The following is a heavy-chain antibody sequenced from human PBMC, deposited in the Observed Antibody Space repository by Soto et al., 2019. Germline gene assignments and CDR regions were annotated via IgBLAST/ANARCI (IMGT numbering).Heavy chain of an antibody. CDR2: ISGDGINT. Sequence: QIQLVESGGDVVQPGRSLRLSCAASGFNFGFFGMHWVRQAPGKGLEWVAFISGDGINTHYADSVRGRFTLSRDYSKKTMYLQMDTLSEDDTDIYYCARGNLSFDFDSWGQGTLVTVSS. CDR3: ARGNLSFDFDS. CDR1: GFNFGFFG. V-gene: IGHV3-30*03. D-gene: IGHD3-10*01. J-gene: IGHJ4*02.